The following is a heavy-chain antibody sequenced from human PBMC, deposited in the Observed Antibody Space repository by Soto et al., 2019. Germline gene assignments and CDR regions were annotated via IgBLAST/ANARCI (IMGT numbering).Heavy chain of an antibody. CDR3: ARTSGYYFYDY. D-gene: IGHD3-3*01. J-gene: IGHJ4*02. CDR2: INAGNGNT. V-gene: IGHV1-3*01. CDR1: VYTFTIYA. Sequence: ASVTVSCTSSVYTFTIYAMHCVRQAPGQRLEWMGWINAGNGNTKYSQKFQGRVTITRDTSASTAYMELSSLRSEDTAVYYCARTSGYYFYDYWGQGTLVTVSS.